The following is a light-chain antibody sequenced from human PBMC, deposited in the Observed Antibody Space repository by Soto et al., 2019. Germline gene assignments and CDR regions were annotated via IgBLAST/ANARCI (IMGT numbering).Light chain of an antibody. V-gene: IGKV4-1*01. CDR2: LAS. CDR3: QHGT. CDR1: QTILYSSNNRNY. Sequence: DIVMTQSPDSLAVSLGERATIHCKSSQTILYSSNNRNYLAWYQQKPGQPPKLLIYLASTRESGVPDRFSGSGSGTDFTLTISSLQAEDVAVYYCQHGTFGQGTKVEIK. J-gene: IGKJ1*01.